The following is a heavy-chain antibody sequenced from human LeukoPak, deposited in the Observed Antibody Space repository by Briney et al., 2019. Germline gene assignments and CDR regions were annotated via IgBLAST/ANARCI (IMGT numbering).Heavy chain of an antibody. CDR2: ISSSSSYI. Sequence: GGSLRLSCVASGFTFSSYWMSWVRQAPGKGLEWVSSISSSSSYIYYADSVKGRFTISSDNAKNSLYLQMNSLRAEDTAVYYCARDREVDGGFDPWGQGTLVTVSS. D-gene: IGHD6-19*01. CDR3: ARDREVDGGFDP. V-gene: IGHV3-21*01. CDR1: GFTFSSYW. J-gene: IGHJ5*02.